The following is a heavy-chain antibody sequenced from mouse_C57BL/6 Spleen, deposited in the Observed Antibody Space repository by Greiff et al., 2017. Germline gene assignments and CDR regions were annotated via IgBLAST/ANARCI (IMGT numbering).Heavy chain of an antibody. V-gene: IGHV1-26*01. CDR3: ASEFTTVEDGYAMDY. CDR2: IDPSNGCT. D-gene: IGHD1-1*01. CDR1: GYTFTDYY. Sequence: VQLQQSGPELVKPGASVKISCKASGYTFTDYYMTWVKQSHGKSLEWIGDIDPSNGCTSYNEKFKGKATLTVDTSSSTAYMELRSLTSEDSAVYYCASEFTTVEDGYAMDYWGQGTSVTVSS. J-gene: IGHJ4*01.